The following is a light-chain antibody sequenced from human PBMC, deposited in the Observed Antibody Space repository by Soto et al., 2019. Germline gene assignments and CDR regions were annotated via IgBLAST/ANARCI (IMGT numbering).Light chain of an antibody. Sequence: AIQLTQSPSSLSASVGDRVTITCRASQDIRGALAWYQQKPGKAPKILIYDVSTLESGVPSRFSGSSSGTDFTLTISSLQPVDFATYYCHHFNSYPITFGQGTRLEIK. CDR2: DVS. J-gene: IGKJ5*01. CDR3: HHFNSYPIT. V-gene: IGKV1-13*02. CDR1: QDIRGA.